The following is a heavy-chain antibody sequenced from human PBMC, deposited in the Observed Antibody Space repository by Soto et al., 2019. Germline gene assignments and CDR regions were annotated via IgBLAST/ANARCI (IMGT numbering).Heavy chain of an antibody. CDR1: GFSLSNARMG. Sequence: QVTLKESGPVLVKPTETLTLTCTVSGFSLSNARMGVSWIRQPPGKALEWLAHIFSNDEKSYSTSLKSRLTISKDTPKRQVVLTMTNMDPVDTATYYCARIATDVSAAGIGLDYWGQGTLVTVSS. CDR2: IFSNDEK. J-gene: IGHJ4*02. CDR3: ARIATDVSAAGIGLDY. D-gene: IGHD6-13*01. V-gene: IGHV2-26*01.